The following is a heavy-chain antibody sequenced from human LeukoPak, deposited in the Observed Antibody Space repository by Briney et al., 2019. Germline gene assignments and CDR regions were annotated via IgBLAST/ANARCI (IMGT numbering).Heavy chain of an antibody. Sequence: PGGSLRLSCVASGFTFSRYWMHWVRQVPGKGLVWVSRINTDGSSANYADSVRGRFTISRDNAKNTVYLEMNSLRAEDTAVYYCATGGTSGWSLYWGQGTLLTVSS. V-gene: IGHV3-74*01. D-gene: IGHD6-19*01. J-gene: IGHJ4*02. CDR2: INTDGSSA. CDR1: GFTFSRYW. CDR3: ATGGTSGWSLY.